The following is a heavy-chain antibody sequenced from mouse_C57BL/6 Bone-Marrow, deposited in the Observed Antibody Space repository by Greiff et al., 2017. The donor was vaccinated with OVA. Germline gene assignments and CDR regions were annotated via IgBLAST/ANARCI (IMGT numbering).Heavy chain of an antibody. V-gene: IGHV14-3*01. CDR2: IDPANGNT. D-gene: IGHD6-5*01. CDR1: GFNIKKTY. CDR3: AYLCSKDPPWYFDV. J-gene: IGHJ1*03. Sequence: VQLQQSVAELVRPGASVKLSCTASGFNIKKTYMHWVKQRSEQGLEWIGRIDPANGNTKYAPKFQGKATITADTSSNTAYLQLSRLTSEDSAIXTCAYLCSKDPPWYFDVWGTGTTVTVSS.